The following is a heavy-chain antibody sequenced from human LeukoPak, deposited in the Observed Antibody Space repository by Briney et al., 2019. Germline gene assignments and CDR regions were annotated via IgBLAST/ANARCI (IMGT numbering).Heavy chain of an antibody. J-gene: IGHJ4*02. CDR3: AREASEWLLSPYYFDY. D-gene: IGHD3-3*01. CDR1: DFIIGSNY. V-gene: IGHV3-33*08. Sequence: GGSLTLSCTASDFIIGSNYMSWVRQAPGKGLEWVAVIWYDGSNKYYADSVKGRFTISRDNSKNTLYLQMNSLRAEDTAVYYCAREASEWLLSPYYFDYWGQGTLVTVSS. CDR2: IWYDGSNK.